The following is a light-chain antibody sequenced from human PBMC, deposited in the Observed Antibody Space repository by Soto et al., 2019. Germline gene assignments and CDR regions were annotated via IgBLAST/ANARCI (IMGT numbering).Light chain of an antibody. J-gene: IGKJ4*01. V-gene: IGKV3-20*01. CDR3: QHYDGSPLT. Sequence: EIALTQSPGTLSLSPGERATLSCRASQSFSSSYLAWYQQKPGQAPRLLIYGASIRVTDVPDRFSGSGSGTDFTLTISRLETEDFAMYYCQHYDGSPLTFCGGTKVETK. CDR2: GAS. CDR1: QSFSSSY.